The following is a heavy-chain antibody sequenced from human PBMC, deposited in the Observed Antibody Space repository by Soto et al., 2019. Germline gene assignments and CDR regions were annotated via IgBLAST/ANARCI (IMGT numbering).Heavy chain of an antibody. Sequence: PGGSLRLSCAASGFTFSSYWMHWVRQAPGKGLVWVSRINSDGSSTSYADSVKGRFTISRDNAKNTLYLQMNSLRAEDTAVYYCARGSVAGSMGGAFDVWGQGTMVTVSS. CDR2: INSDGSST. CDR3: ARGSVAGSMGGAFDV. V-gene: IGHV3-74*01. J-gene: IGHJ3*01. CDR1: GFTFSSYW. D-gene: IGHD6-19*01.